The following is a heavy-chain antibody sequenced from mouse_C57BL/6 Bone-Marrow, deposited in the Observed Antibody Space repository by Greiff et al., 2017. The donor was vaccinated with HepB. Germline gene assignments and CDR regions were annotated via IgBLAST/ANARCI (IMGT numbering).Heavy chain of an antibody. V-gene: IGHV1-53*01. Sequence: QVQLQQLGTELVKPGASVKLSCKASGYTFTSYWMHWVKQRPGQGLEWIGNINPSNGGTNYNEKFKSKATLTVDKSSSTAYMQLSSLTSEDSAVYYCARWGITTVVAPRWYYFDYWGQGTTLTVSS. J-gene: IGHJ2*01. CDR3: ARWGITTVVAPRWYYFDY. CDR2: INPSNGGT. CDR1: GYTFTSYW. D-gene: IGHD1-1*01.